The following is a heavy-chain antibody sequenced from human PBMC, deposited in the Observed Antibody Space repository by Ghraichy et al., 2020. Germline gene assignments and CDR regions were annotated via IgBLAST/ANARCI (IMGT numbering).Heavy chain of an antibody. J-gene: IGHJ3*02. D-gene: IGHD6-19*01. CDR1: GDSVSSNSAA. CDR2: TYYRSKWYN. CDR3: ARDQHRIAVGATHAFDI. V-gene: IGHV6-1*01. Sequence: SQTLSLTCAISGDSVSSNSAAWNWIRQSPSRGLEWLGRTYYRSKWYNDYAVSVKSRITINPDTSKNQFSLQLNSVTPEDTAVYYCARDQHRIAVGATHAFDIWGQGTMVTVSS.